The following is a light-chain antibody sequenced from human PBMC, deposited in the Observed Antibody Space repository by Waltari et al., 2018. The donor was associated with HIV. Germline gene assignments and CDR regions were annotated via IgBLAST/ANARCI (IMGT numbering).Light chain of an antibody. V-gene: IGLV10-54*04. CDR3: SAWDNRLNGWV. Sequence: QAGATQPSSTCMALGQPVMLPCTGNTDNVDSQWAFWVQHHEGHPPKVLSDRENSRPPGIPGRFSASRSGPTAYLTISGVQSDDEADYDCSAWDNRLNGWVFGEGTRLTVL. CDR1: TDNVDSQW. CDR2: REN. J-gene: IGLJ3*02.